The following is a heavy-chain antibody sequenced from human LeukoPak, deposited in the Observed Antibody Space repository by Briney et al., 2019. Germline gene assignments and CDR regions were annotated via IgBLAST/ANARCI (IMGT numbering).Heavy chain of an antibody. CDR1: GFTFSSYA. V-gene: IGHV3-23*01. CDR2: ISGSGGST. CDR3: AKDLREYYYDSSGYAPGY. D-gene: IGHD3-22*01. J-gene: IGHJ4*02. Sequence: PGGSLRLSCAASGFTFSSYAMSWVRQAPGKGLEWVSAISGSGGSTYYADSVKGRFTISRDNSKNTLYLQMNSLRAEDTAVYYCAKDLREYYYDSSGYAPGYWGQGTLVTVSS.